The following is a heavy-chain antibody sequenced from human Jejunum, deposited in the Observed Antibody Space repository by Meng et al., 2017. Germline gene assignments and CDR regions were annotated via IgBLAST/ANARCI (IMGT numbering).Heavy chain of an antibody. CDR1: GFTFSDYY. CDR2: IRNKAHSYTT. D-gene: IGHD6-19*01. Sequence: GGSLRLSCATSGFTFSDYYIDWVRQAPGKGLEWVGRIRNKAHSYTTEYAASVKGRFSISRDDSKNSLYLQMNSLKTEDTAVYYCARDVLAVAGSVWGQGTLVTVSS. J-gene: IGHJ4*02. CDR3: ARDVLAVAGSV. V-gene: IGHV3-72*01.